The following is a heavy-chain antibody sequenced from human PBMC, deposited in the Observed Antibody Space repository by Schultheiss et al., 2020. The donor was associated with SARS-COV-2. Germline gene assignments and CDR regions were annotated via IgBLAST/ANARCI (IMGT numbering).Heavy chain of an antibody. CDR2: ISYDGSNK. CDR1: GFTVSSYW. J-gene: IGHJ1*01. CDR3: ARDYGGYCSGGSCYEVSYFQH. Sequence: GESLKISCAASGFTVSSYWMHWVRQAPGKGLVWAAVISYDGSNKYYADSVKGRFTISRDNSKNTLYLQMNSLRAEDTAVYYCARDYGGYCSGGSCYEVSYFQHWGQGTLVTVSS. V-gene: IGHV3-30*03. D-gene: IGHD2-15*01.